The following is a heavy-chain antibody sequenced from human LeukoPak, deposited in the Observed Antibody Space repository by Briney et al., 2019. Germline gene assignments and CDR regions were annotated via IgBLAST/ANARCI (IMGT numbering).Heavy chain of an antibody. V-gene: IGHV4-30-4*01. CDR1: GGSISSGDYY. CDR3: ARYYGHHDAFDI. Sequence: SQTLSLTCTVSGGSISSGDYYWSWIRQPPGKGLEWIGYVYYSGSPYYNPSLKSRVIISVDTSKNQFSLKLSSVTAADTAVYYCARYYGHHDAFDIWGQGTMVTVSS. CDR2: VYYSGSP. D-gene: IGHD3-10*01. J-gene: IGHJ3*02.